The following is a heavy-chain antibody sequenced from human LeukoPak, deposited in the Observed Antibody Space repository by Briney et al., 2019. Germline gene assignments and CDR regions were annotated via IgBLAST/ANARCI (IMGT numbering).Heavy chain of an antibody. CDR3: ARDSGAAAGTFDP. CDR2: IYTGGTT. Sequence: GGSLRLSCAASGFSVTSNHMNWVRQAPGKGLEWVSIIYTGGTTHYADSLNDRFTISRDDSINTLYLQMNSLRAEDTAVYYCARDSGAAAGTFDPWGQGTLVTVSS. CDR1: GFSVTSNH. J-gene: IGHJ5*02. V-gene: IGHV3-66*01. D-gene: IGHD6-13*01.